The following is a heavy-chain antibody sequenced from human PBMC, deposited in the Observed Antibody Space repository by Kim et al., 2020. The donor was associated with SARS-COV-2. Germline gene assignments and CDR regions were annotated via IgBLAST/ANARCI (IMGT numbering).Heavy chain of an antibody. D-gene: IGHD2-2*01. V-gene: IGHV7-4-1*02. CDR2: INTNTGNP. J-gene: IGHJ4*02. CDR3: AAWRPPDSVYCSTSSCQVIYYFDY. Sequence: ASVKVSCKASGYTFSSNAMNWVRQAPGQGPEWMGWINTNTGNPTNAQGFAGRNVFSLDTSVSTAYLQINNLKAEDSAVYYCAAWRPPDSVYCSTSSCQVIYYFDYWGQGTLVTVSS. CDR1: GYTFSSNA.